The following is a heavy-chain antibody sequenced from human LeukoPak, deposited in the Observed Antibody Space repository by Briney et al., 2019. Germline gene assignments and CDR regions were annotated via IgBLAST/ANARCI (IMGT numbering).Heavy chain of an antibody. V-gene: IGHV3-74*01. CDR2: INSDGSST. CDR3: AREMRVVVTAYLDY. Sequence: GGSLRLSCAASGSTFSSYWMHWVRQAPGKGLVWVSRINSDGSSTSYADSVKGRFTISRDNAKNTLYLQMNSLRAEDTAVYYCAREMRVVVTAYLDYWGQGTLVTVSS. CDR1: GSTFSSYW. J-gene: IGHJ4*02. D-gene: IGHD2-21*02.